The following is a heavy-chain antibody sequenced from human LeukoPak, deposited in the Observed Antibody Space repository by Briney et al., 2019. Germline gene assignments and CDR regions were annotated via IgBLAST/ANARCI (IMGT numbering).Heavy chain of an antibody. CDR3: ARDTEDLGWLVPFDI. J-gene: IGHJ3*02. D-gene: IGHD5-18*01. CDR1: GYTFTSYG. CDR2: ISAYNGNT. V-gene: IGHV1-18*01. Sequence: ASVTVSCKASGYTFTSYGISWVRQAPGQGLEWMGWISAYNGNTKYAQKLQGRVTITTDTSKSTAYMELRSLRSDDTAVYYCARDTEDLGWLVPFDIWGQGTMVTVSS.